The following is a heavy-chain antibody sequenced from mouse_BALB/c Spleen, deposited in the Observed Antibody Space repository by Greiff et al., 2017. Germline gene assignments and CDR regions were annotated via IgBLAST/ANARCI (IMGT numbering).Heavy chain of an antibody. CDR3: ARPGNLYYAMDY. Sequence: EVKVVESGGGLVKPGGSLKLSCAASGFTFSDYYMYWVRQTPEKRLEWVATISDGGSYTYYPDSVKGRFTISRDNAKNNLYLQMSSLKSEDTAMYYCARPGNLYYAMDYWGQGTSVTVSS. CDR2: ISDGGSYT. CDR1: GFTFSDYY. J-gene: IGHJ4*01. D-gene: IGHD2-1*01. V-gene: IGHV5-4*02.